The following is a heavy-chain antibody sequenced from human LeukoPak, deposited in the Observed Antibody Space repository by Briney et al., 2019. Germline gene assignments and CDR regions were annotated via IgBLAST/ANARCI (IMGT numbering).Heavy chain of an antibody. V-gene: IGHV4-34*01. CDR2: INHSGDT. CDR1: GGSFSGYY. Sequence: KPSETLSLTCAVYGGSFSGYYWSWIRQPPGKGLEWIGEINHSGDTNYNPSLKSRVSISADTSKKQFSLMLRSVTAADTAVYYCARGRYKVSSWMNDGMDVWGQGTTVTVSS. CDR3: ARGRYKVSSWMNDGMDV. J-gene: IGHJ6*02. D-gene: IGHD6-13*01.